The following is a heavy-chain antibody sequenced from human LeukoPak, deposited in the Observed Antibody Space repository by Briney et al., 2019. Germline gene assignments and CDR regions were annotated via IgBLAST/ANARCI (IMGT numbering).Heavy chain of an antibody. CDR3: ARDYYYGSGSYYNDAFDI. Sequence: SQTLSLTCTVSGGSISSGGYYWSWIRQHPGKGLEWIGYIYYSGSTYYNPSLKSRVTISVDTSKNQFSLKLSSVTAADTAVYYCARDYYYGSGSYYNDAFDIWGQGTMVTVSS. CDR2: IYYSGST. CDR1: GGSISSGGYY. V-gene: IGHV4-31*03. D-gene: IGHD3-10*01. J-gene: IGHJ3*02.